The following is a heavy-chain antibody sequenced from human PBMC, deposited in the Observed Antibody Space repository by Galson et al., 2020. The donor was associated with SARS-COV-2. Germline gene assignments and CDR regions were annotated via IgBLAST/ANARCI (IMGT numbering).Heavy chain of an antibody. Sequence: SETLSLTCTVSGDSGLSGDFYWTWIRQPPGKGLEWLGYRFHSGSASYNSSLESRVTILLDRSKNQFSLSLTSVTSEDTAMYFCARAGPPKYYECSGLDTWGRVILVAVSS. D-gene: IGHD3-22*01. J-gene: IGHJ5*02. CDR3: ARAGPPKYYECSGLDT. V-gene: IGHV4-61*08. CDR2: RFHSGSA. CDR1: GDSGLSGDFY.